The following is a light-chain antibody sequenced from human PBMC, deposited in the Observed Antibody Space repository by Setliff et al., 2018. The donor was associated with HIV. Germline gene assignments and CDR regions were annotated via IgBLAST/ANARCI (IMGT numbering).Light chain of an antibody. CDR3: GSCTSTSPCA. J-gene: IGLJ1*01. CDR1: SRDIGHYDY. CDR2: EVN. V-gene: IGLV2-14*01. Sequence: QSALTQPRSVSGSPGQSVTISCTGTSRDIGHYDYVSWYQQHPGEAPRLIIYEVNNRPSGVSPRFSGSKSGNTASLTISGLQDDDEADYYCGSCTSTSPCAFGTGTKVTVL.